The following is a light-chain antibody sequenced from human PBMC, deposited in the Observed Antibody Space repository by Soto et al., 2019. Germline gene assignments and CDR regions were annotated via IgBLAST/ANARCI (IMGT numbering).Light chain of an antibody. CDR3: QQYDSLVT. V-gene: IGKV3-20*01. CDR2: GAS. Sequence: EIVLTQSPGTLSLSPGERATLSCRASQSVSSSYLAWYQQKPGQAPRLLIYGASRRATGIPDRFSGSGSGTDFTLTISRLEPEDFAVYYCQQYDSLVTFGGGTKVDIK. J-gene: IGKJ4*01. CDR1: QSVSSSY.